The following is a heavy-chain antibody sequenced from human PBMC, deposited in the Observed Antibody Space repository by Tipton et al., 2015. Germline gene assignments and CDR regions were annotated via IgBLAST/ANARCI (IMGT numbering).Heavy chain of an antibody. V-gene: IGHV4-38-2*02. Sequence: TLSLTCTVSGHSITTDNYWGWVRQSPGKGLEWIGSIYHSGSTYYNPSLKSRVTMSRDTSKNQFSLKLTSVTAADTAVYYCACQDYDSLTRDYQTVDYWGQGTLVTVSS. D-gene: IGHD3-9*01. J-gene: IGHJ4*02. CDR3: ACQDYDSLTRDYQTVDY. CDR2: IYHSGST. CDR1: GHSITTDNY.